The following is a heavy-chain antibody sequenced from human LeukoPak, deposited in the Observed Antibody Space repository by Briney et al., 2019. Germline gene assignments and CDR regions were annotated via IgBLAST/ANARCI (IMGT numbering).Heavy chain of an antibody. CDR3: ARDKGGRVGATKAGYFDY. V-gene: IGHV3-53*01. J-gene: IGHJ4*02. CDR1: GFTFSDYY. CDR2: IYSGGST. D-gene: IGHD1-26*01. Sequence: GGSLRLSCAASGFTFSDYYMSWVRQAPGKGLEWVSVIYSGGSTYYADSVKGRFTISRDNSKNTLYLQMNGLRAEDTAVYYCARDKGGRVGATKAGYFDYWGQGTLVTVSS.